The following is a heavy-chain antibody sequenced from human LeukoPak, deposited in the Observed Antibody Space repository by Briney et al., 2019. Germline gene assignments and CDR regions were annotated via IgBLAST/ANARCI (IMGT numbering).Heavy chain of an antibody. CDR1: GFTFSSYA. CDR2: ISGSGGST. D-gene: IGHD5-12*01. CDR3: AKDPRRGYSGYERRGWFDP. J-gene: IGHJ5*02. V-gene: IGHV3-23*01. Sequence: PGGSLRLSCAASGFTFSSYAMSWVRQAPGKGLEWVSAISGSGGSTYYADSVKGRFTISRDNSKNTLYLQMNSLRAEDTAVYYCAKDPRRGYSGYERRGWFDPWGQGTLVTVSS.